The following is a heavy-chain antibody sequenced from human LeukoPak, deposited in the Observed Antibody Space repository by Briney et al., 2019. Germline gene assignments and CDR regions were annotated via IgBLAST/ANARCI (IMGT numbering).Heavy chain of an antibody. Sequence: PSETLSLTCAVYGGSFSGYYWSWIRQPPGKGLEWIGSIYYSGSTYYNPSLKSRVTISVDTSKNQFSLKLSSVTAADTAVYYCARLGPRSPRVDYWGQGTLVTVSS. CDR2: IYYSGST. CDR3: ARLGPRSPRVDY. J-gene: IGHJ4*02. D-gene: IGHD3/OR15-3a*01. V-gene: IGHV4-34*01. CDR1: GGSFSGYY.